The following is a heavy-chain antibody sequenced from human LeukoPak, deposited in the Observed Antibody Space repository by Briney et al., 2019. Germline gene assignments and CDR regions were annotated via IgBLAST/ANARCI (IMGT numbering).Heavy chain of an antibody. CDR3: ARVRGGYPRANWFDP. CDR2: INPNSGGT. D-gene: IGHD6-13*01. Sequence: ASVKVSCKASGYTFTSYYMHWVRQAPGQGLEWMGWINPNSGGTNYAQKFQGRVTMTRDTSISTAYMELSRLRSDDTAVYYCARVRGGYPRANWFDPWGQGTLVTVSS. CDR1: GYTFTSYY. V-gene: IGHV1-2*02. J-gene: IGHJ5*02.